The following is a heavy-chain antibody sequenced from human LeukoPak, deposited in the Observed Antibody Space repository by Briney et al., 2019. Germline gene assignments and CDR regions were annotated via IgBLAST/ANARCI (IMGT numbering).Heavy chain of an antibody. CDR2: IYYSGST. CDR3: ARAPVEISGSSPTEYFQH. J-gene: IGHJ1*01. CDR1: GGSISSGGYY. D-gene: IGHD1-26*01. Sequence: SETLSLTCTVSGGSISSGGYYWSWIRQHPGKGLEWIGYIYYSGSTYYNPSLKSRVTISVDTSKNQFSLKLSSVTAADTAVYYCARAPVEISGSSPTEYFQHWGQGTLVTVSS. V-gene: IGHV4-31*03.